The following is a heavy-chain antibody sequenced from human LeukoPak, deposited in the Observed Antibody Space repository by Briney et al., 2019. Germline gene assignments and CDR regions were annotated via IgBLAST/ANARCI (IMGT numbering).Heavy chain of an antibody. Sequence: PSQTLSLTCTVSHGSFNSGDYYWSWSRQPPGRGLERLGYIYSRGSTYYNPSLKSQVTISLATSRNQISLKLTSVTAADTAVYYCARGDSGYESGWFDPWGQGTLVTVSS. V-gene: IGHV4-30-4*01. CDR1: HGSFNSGDYY. CDR2: IYSRGST. J-gene: IGHJ5*02. CDR3: ARGDSGYESGWFDP. D-gene: IGHD5-12*01.